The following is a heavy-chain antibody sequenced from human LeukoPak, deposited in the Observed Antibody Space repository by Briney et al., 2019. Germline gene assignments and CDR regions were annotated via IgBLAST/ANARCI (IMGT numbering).Heavy chain of an antibody. D-gene: IGHD3-22*01. V-gene: IGHV3-9*01. Sequence: PGRSLRLSCAASGFTFDDYAMHWVRQAPGKGLEWVSGISWNSGSIGYADPVKGRFTISRDNAKNSLYLQMNSLRAEDTALYYCAKAPGYYYDSSGYLSYFDYWGQGTLVTVSS. J-gene: IGHJ4*02. CDR1: GFTFDDYA. CDR3: AKAPGYYYDSSGYLSYFDY. CDR2: ISWNSGSI.